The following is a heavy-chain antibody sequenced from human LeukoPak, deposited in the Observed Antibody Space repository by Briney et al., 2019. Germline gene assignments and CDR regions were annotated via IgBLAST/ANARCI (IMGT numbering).Heavy chain of an antibody. CDR2: IYPGDSDT. V-gene: IGHV5-51*01. CDR3: ARHLARCAIHDAFDI. J-gene: IGHJ3*02. CDR1: GYSFTSYW. Sequence: GESLKISCKGSGYSFTSYWIGWVRQMPGKGLEWMGIIYPGDSDTRYSPSFQGQVTISADKSISTAYLQWSSLKASDTAMYYCARHLARCAIHDAFDIWGQGTMVTVSP. D-gene: IGHD5-24*01.